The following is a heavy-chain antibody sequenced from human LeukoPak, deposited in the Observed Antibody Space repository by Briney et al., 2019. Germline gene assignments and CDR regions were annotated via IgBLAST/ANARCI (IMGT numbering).Heavy chain of an antibody. J-gene: IGHJ4*02. Sequence: SVKVSCKSSGGTFSSYAISWVRQAPGQGLEWMGGIIPIFGTANYAQKFQGRVTITADESMSTAYMELSSLRSEDTAVYYCAREDTAMAPLDYWGQGTLVTVSS. CDR2: IIPIFGTA. D-gene: IGHD5-18*01. V-gene: IGHV1-69*01. CDR3: AREDTAMAPLDY. CDR1: GGTFSSYA.